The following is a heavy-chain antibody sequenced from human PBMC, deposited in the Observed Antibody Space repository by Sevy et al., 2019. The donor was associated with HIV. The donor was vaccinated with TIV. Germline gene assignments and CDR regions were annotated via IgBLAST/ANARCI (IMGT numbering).Heavy chain of an antibody. D-gene: IGHD2-8*01. CDR2: LSFGCGEI. CDR1: GFTFSSYG. Sequence: GGSLRLSCVASGFTFSSYGMTWVRQAPGKGLEWVSTLSFGCGEINYADSVKGRFTISRDNSKSSVYLQMNNLRPEDTAVYYCAREGCTKPHDYWGQGTLVTVSS. V-gene: IGHV3-23*01. CDR3: AREGCTKPHDY. J-gene: IGHJ4*02.